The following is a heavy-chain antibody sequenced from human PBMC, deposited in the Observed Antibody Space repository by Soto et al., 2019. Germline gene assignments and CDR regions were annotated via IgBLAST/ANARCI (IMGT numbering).Heavy chain of an antibody. CDR2: IWYDGSNK. CDR1: GFTFSSYG. J-gene: IGHJ6*02. V-gene: IGHV3-33*01. Sequence: QVQLVESGGGVVQPGRSLRLSCAASGFTFSSYGMHWVRQAPGKGLEWVAVIWYDGSNKYYADSVKGRFTISRDNSKNTLYLQMNSLRAEDTAVYYCAREGVAVAGINYYYGMDVWGQGTTFTVSS. CDR3: AREGVAVAGINYYYGMDV. D-gene: IGHD6-19*01.